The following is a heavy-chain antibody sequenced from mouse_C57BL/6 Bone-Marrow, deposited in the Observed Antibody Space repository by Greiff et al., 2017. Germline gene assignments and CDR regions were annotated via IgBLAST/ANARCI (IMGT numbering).Heavy chain of an antibody. J-gene: IGHJ2*01. D-gene: IGHD3-2*02. V-gene: IGHV1-55*01. Sequence: QVQLKQPGAELVKPGASVKMSCKASGYTFTSYWITWVKQRPGQGLEWIGDIYPGSGSTNYNEKFKSKATLTVYTSSSTAYMQLSSLTSEDSAVYYCAREDSSGYEGYWGQGTTLTVSS. CDR3: AREDSSGYEGY. CDR2: IYPGSGST. CDR1: GYTFTSYW.